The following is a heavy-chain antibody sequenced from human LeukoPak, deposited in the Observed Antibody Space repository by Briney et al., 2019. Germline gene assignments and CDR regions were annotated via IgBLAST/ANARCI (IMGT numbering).Heavy chain of an antibody. CDR1: GGSISSYY. J-gene: IGHJ3*02. CDR2: IYTSGST. Sequence: SETLSLTCTVSGGSISSYYWSWIRQPAGKGLEWIGRIYTSGSTNYNPSLKSRVTMSVDTSKNQFSLKLSSVTAADTAVYYCARATPNYDFWSGYCTGHAFDIWGQGTMVTVSS. D-gene: IGHD3-3*01. V-gene: IGHV4-4*07. CDR3: ARATPNYDFWSGYCTGHAFDI.